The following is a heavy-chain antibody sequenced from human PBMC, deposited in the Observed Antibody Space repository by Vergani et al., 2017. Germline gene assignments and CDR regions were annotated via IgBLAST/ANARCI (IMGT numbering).Heavy chain of an antibody. J-gene: IGHJ4*02. CDR1: GFTFSSYS. D-gene: IGHD1-26*01. CDR3: ARRVSGELLYYFDY. CDR2: ISSSSSYI. V-gene: IGHV3-21*01. Sequence: EVQLVESGGGLVKPGGSLRLSCAASGFTFSSYSMNWVRQAPGKGLEWVSSISSSSSYIYYADSVKGRFTISRDDAKDSLYLQMNSLRAEDTAVYYCARRVSGELLYYFDYWGQGTLVTVSS.